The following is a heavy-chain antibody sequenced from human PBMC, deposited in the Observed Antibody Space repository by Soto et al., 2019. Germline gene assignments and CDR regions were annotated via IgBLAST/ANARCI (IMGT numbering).Heavy chain of an antibody. CDR3: AKDGDIVVVWGGDYGMDV. V-gene: IGHV3-30*18. Sequence: QVQLVESGGGVVQPGRSLRLSCAASGFTFSRYGMHWVRQAPGKGLEWVAVISYDGSNKYYADSVKGRFTISRDNSKNTLYLQMNSLRAEDTAVYYCAKDGDIVVVWGGDYGMDVWGQGTTVTVSS. CDR1: GFTFSRYG. J-gene: IGHJ6*02. CDR2: ISYDGSNK. D-gene: IGHD2-2*01.